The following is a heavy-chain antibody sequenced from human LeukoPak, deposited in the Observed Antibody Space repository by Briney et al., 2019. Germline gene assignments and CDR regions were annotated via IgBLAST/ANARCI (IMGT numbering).Heavy chain of an antibody. CDR2: IFHSGST. J-gene: IGHJ3*02. Sequence: SETLSLTCAVSGGSISSDNWWSWVRQPPGKGLEWIGEIFHSGSTTYNPSLRSRVTISVDRSEDQLSLKLSSVTAADTAVYYCARVYYDIEGAFDIWGQGTMVTVSS. D-gene: IGHD3-9*01. CDR3: ARVYYDIEGAFDI. CDR1: GGSISSDNW. V-gene: IGHV4-4*02.